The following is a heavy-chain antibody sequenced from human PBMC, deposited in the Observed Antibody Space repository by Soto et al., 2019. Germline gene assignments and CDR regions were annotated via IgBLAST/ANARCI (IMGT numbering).Heavy chain of an antibody. CDR2: IYTSGST. D-gene: IGHD3-22*01. Sequence: QVQLQESGPGLVKPSETLSLTCTVSGGSISSYYWSWIRQPAGKGLEWIGRIYTSGSTNYNPSLKSRVTMSVDTSKNQFSLKLSSVTAADMAVYYCAREVDYYDSSGYQDSFDIWGQGTMVTVSS. J-gene: IGHJ3*02. CDR3: AREVDYYDSSGYQDSFDI. V-gene: IGHV4-4*07. CDR1: GGSISSYY.